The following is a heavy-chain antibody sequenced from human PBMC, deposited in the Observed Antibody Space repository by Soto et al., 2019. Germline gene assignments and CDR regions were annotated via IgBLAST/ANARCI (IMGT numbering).Heavy chain of an antibody. CDR1: GDSVSSNSAA. CDR2: TYYRSKWYN. D-gene: IGHD6-19*01. Sequence: CAISGDSVSSNSAAWNWIRQSPSRGLEWLGRTYYRSKWYNDYAVSVKSRITINPDTSKNQFSLQLNSVTPEDTAVYYCARDRLAVAGNYYYYYYGMDVWGQGTTVTVSS. J-gene: IGHJ6*02. CDR3: ARDRLAVAGNYYYYYYGMDV. V-gene: IGHV6-1*01.